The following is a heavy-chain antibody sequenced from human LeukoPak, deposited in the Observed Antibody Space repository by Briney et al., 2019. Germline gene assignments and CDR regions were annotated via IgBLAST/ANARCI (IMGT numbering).Heavy chain of an antibody. CDR2: FDPEDGET. D-gene: IGHD3-22*01. J-gene: IGHJ6*02. Sequence: ASVKVSCKVSGYTLTELSMHWVRQAPGKGLEWMGGFDPEDGETIYAQKFQGRVTMTEDTSTDTAYMELSSLRSEDTAVYYCATTGGYDSSGYGRGYYYYGMDVWGQGTTVTVSS. CDR1: GYTLTELS. V-gene: IGHV1-24*01. CDR3: ATTGGYDSSGYGRGYYYYGMDV.